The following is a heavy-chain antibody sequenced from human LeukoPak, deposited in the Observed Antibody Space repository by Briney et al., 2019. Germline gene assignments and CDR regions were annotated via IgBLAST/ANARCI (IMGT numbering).Heavy chain of an antibody. CDR1: GGTFSSYA. D-gene: IGHD1-1*01. Sequence: ASVKVSCKASGGTFSSYAIGWVRQAPGQGLEWMGRIIPILGIANYAQKFQGRVTISADKSTSTAYMELSSLRSEDTAVYYCARYRLERRSNWFDPWGQGTLVTVSS. CDR3: ARYRLERRSNWFDP. V-gene: IGHV1-69*04. J-gene: IGHJ5*02. CDR2: IIPILGIA.